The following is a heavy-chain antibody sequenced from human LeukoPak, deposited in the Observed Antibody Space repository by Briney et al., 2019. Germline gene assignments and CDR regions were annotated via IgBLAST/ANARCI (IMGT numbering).Heavy chain of an antibody. Sequence: GESLKISCKGSGYSFTSYWIGWVRQMPGKGLEWMGIIYPGDSDTRYSPSFQGQVTISADKSISTAYLQWSSLKASDTAVYYCARAQTYDFWSGYYHYWGQGTLVTVSS. CDR3: ARAQTYDFWSGYYHY. V-gene: IGHV5-51*01. CDR1: GYSFTSYW. J-gene: IGHJ4*02. D-gene: IGHD3-3*01. CDR2: IYPGDSDT.